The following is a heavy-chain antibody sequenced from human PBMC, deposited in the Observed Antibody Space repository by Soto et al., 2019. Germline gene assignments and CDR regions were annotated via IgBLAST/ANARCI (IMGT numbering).Heavy chain of an antibody. Sequence: QVQLVESGGGVVQPGRSLRLSCAASGFTFSSYGMRWVRQAPGKGLEWVAVIWYDGSNKYYADSVKGRFTISRDNSKNTLYLQMNSLRAEDTAVYYCARDVMVTAMVMWYFDLWGRGTLVTVSS. J-gene: IGHJ2*01. CDR3: ARDVMVTAMVMWYFDL. V-gene: IGHV3-33*01. CDR2: IWYDGSNK. D-gene: IGHD2-21*02. CDR1: GFTFSSYG.